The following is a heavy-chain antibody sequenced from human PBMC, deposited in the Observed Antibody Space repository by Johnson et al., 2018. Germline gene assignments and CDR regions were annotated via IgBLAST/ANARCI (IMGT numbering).Heavy chain of an antibody. Sequence: QVQLVQSGGGVVQPGRSLRLSCAASGFTFSSYTMHWVRQAPGKGLEWVAVILYDGTKKYYADSVKGLFTISRDNFKNTLYLQMNSLRAEDTAVYYCAKDSGPHDYGDPRGEYFQHWGQGTLVTVSS. D-gene: IGHD4-17*01. V-gene: IGHV3-30*18. CDR3: AKDSGPHDYGDPRGEYFQH. CDR1: GFTFSSYT. J-gene: IGHJ1*01. CDR2: ILYDGTKK.